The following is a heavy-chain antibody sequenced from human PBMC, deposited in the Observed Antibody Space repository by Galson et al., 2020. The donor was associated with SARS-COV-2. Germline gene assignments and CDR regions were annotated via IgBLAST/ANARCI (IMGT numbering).Heavy chain of an antibody. CDR2: TGRSGGST. CDR1: GFTFSNYA. D-gene: IGHD3-22*01. J-gene: IGHJ4*02. CDR3: AKRDDSSGYPYYFDY. V-gene: IGHV3-23*01. Sequence: GGSLRLSCAASGFTFSNYAMSCVRQAPGNRLEWVSATGRSGGSTYHADSVNGRFTIPTDNSKNTLYLQMNRLRAEDTAVYYCAKRDDSSGYPYYFDYWGQGNLVTVSS.